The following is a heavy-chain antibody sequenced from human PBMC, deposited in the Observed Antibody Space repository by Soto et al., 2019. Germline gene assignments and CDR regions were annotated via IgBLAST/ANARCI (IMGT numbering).Heavy chain of an antibody. CDR3: AKELYSSSPQGYYYGMDV. J-gene: IGHJ6*02. CDR2: ISWNSGSI. V-gene: IGHV3-9*01. D-gene: IGHD6-6*01. Sequence: GGSLRLSCAASGFTFDDYAMHWVRQAPGKGLEWASGISWNSGSIGYADSVKGRFTISRDNAKNSLYLQMNSLRAEDTALYYCAKELYSSSPQGYYYGMDVWDQGTTVTVSS. CDR1: GFTFDDYA.